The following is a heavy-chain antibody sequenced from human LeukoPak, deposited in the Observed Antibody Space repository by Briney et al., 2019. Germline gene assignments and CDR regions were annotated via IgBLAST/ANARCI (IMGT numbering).Heavy chain of an antibody. CDR3: AREFQYDSSGYYAFDI. D-gene: IGHD3-22*01. J-gene: IGHJ3*02. Sequence: GGSLRLSCAASGFTFSSYGMHWVRQAPGKGLEWVANIKQDGSEEYYVDSVKGRFTISRDNAKNSLYLQMNSLRAEDTAVYYCAREFQYDSSGYYAFDIWGQGTMVTVSS. CDR2: IKQDGSEE. CDR1: GFTFSSYG. V-gene: IGHV3-7*01.